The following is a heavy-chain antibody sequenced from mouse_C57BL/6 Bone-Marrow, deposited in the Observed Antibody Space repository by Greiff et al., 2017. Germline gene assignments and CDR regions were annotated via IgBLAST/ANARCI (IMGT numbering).Heavy chain of an antibody. V-gene: IGHV2-2*01. CDR1: GFSLTSYG. Sequence: VHLVESGPGLVQPSQSLSITCTVSGFSLTSYGVHWVRQSPGKGLEWLGVIWSGGSTDYNPAFILRLILSKDNAKGQVYFKMNSLQADDTAIYYCARIYDGYYVWFAYWGQGTLVTVAA. D-gene: IGHD2-3*01. CDR2: IWSGGST. J-gene: IGHJ3*01. CDR3: ARIYDGYYVWFAY.